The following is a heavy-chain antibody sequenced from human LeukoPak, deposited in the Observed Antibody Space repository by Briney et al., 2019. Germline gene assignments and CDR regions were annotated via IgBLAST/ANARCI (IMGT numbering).Heavy chain of an antibody. CDR3: ARYGGPYYFDY. D-gene: IGHD4-23*01. Sequence: GRSLRLSCAASGFTFSSYSMNWVRQAPGKGLEWVSYISTSSSTIYYADSVKGRFTISRDNAKNSLYLQMNSLRAEDTAVYYCARYGGPYYFDYWGQGTLVTVSS. CDR2: ISTSSSTI. J-gene: IGHJ4*02. CDR1: GFTFSSYS. V-gene: IGHV3-48*01.